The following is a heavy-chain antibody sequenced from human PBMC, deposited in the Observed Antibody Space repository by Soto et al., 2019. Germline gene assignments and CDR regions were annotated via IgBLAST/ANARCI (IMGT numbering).Heavy chain of an antibody. CDR2: ISSNGGTT. D-gene: IGHD2-15*01. CDR3: ARAEYCSGGSCYPTAWFDP. CDR1: GFTFSSYA. Sequence: PGGSLRLSCAASGFTFSSYAMHWVRQAPGKGLDYVSAISSNGGTTYYANSVKGRFTISRDNSKNTLYLQMGSLRAEDMAVYYCARAEYCSGGSCYPTAWFDPWGQGTLVTVSS. J-gene: IGHJ5*02. V-gene: IGHV3-64*01.